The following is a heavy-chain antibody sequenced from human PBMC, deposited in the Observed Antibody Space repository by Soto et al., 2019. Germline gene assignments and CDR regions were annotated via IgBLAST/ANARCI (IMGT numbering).Heavy chain of an antibody. CDR3: AHRLSRTPASGSGSWGPYYFDY. CDR2: IYWDDDK. D-gene: IGHD3-10*01. J-gene: IGHJ4*02. CDR1: GFSLSTSGIG. Sequence: QITLKESGPTLVKPTQPLTLTCTFSGFSLSTSGIGVGWIRQPPGKALEWLALIYWDDDKRYSPSLKSRLTIPKDTSKNQVVLTVTNMDPVDTATYYCAHRLSRTPASGSGSWGPYYFDYWGQGTLVTVSS. V-gene: IGHV2-5*02.